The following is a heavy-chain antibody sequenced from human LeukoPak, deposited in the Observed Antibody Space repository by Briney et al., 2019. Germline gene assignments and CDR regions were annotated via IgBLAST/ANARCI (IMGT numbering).Heavy chain of an antibody. V-gene: IGHV3-21*01. Sequence: AAGSLRLSCAASGFTFTSYAMNWVRQAPEKGLEWVSSISSGSGYIYYADSVKGRFTISRDNAKNSLYLQMNSLRAEDTAVYYCARAPVTPEYYFDYWAQGTLVTVSS. CDR1: GFTFTSYA. CDR3: ARAPVTPEYYFDY. CDR2: ISSGSGYI. D-gene: IGHD2-21*02. J-gene: IGHJ4*02.